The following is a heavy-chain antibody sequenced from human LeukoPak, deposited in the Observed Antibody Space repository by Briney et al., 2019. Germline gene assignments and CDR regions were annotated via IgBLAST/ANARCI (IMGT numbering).Heavy chain of an antibody. J-gene: IGHJ4*02. CDR1: GLSFGDYG. CDR2: ISPSGRSV. CDR3: PRDAGSDF. V-gene: IGHV3-48*03. Sequence: PGGSLRLSCARSGLSFGDYGMNWVRQAPGKGLEWLTFISPSGRSVSYADSVKGRFTIARDNAKKSLYLQMDSLRGEDTAIYYCPRDAGSDFWGQGTLVTVSS. D-gene: IGHD3-10*01.